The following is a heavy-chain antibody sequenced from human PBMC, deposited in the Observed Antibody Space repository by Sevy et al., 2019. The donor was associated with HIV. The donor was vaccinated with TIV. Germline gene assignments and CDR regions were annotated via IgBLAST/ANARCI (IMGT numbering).Heavy chain of an antibody. Sequence: GGSLRLSCAVSGFSFDSYGMTWVRQAPGKGLEWVSGISGSGTRTYYADSVKGRFSISRDNSKNRLYLQMNSLRSEDTAFDYFAKGGGGHYDPDEIGYYFYYYNMDVWGKGTTVTVSS. D-gene: IGHD3-22*01. CDR1: GFSFDSYG. J-gene: IGHJ6*03. CDR3: AKGGGGHYDPDEIGYYFYYYNMDV. CDR2: ISGSGTRT. V-gene: IGHV3-23*01.